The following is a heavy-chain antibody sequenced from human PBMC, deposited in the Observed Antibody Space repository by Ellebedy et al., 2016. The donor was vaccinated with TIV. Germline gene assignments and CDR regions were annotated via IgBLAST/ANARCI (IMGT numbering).Heavy chain of an antibody. CDR1: GGSISPYY. J-gene: IGHJ4*02. Sequence: MPSETLSLTCTVSGGSISPYYWSWIRQPPGKGLEWIGNIYYSGSTNYNPSLKSRVTMTVDPSKAQFSLKLHSMTAADTALYYCARLWTGVSTHLDYWGQGTLVTVSS. CDR3: ARLWTGVSTHLDY. V-gene: IGHV4-59*08. D-gene: IGHD1-1*01. CDR2: IYYSGST.